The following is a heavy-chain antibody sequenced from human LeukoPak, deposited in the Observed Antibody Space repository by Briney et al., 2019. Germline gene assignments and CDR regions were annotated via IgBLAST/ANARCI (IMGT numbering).Heavy chain of an antibody. V-gene: IGHV3-30*18. CDR1: GFTFSSYG. Sequence: PGGSLRLSCAASGFTFSSYGMHWVRRAPGKGLEGVAVISYDGSNKYYADSVKGRFTISRDNSKNTLYLQMNSLRAEDTAVYYCAKIRGYGDYYDAFDIWGQGTMVTVSS. CDR3: AKIRGYGDYYDAFDI. D-gene: IGHD4-17*01. J-gene: IGHJ3*02. CDR2: ISYDGSNK.